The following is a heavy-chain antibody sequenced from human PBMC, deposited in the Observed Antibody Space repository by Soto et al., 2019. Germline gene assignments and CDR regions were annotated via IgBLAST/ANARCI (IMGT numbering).Heavy chain of an antibody. CDR1: GGSISSYY. Sequence: QVQLQESGPGLVKPSETLSLTCTVSGGSISSYYWSWIRQPPGKGLEWIGDIYYSGSTNYNPSRRTRVTLSVDTSKNQFVLTLSSVSAADTAVHYCARELGYVCGSGGSCYSFGAFDIWGQGTMVTVSS. J-gene: IGHJ3*02. V-gene: IGHV4-59*01. CDR3: ARELGYVCGSGGSCYSFGAFDI. CDR2: IYYSGST. D-gene: IGHD2-15*01.